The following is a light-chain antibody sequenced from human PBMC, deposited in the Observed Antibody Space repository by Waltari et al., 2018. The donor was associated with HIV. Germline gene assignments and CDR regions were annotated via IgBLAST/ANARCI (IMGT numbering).Light chain of an antibody. CDR1: SSDVGAYNY. CDR2: EVS. CDR3: SSYTSTSTGV. V-gene: IGLV2-14*01. Sequence: QSALTQPAPPSGSPGQSITISCTGTSSDVGAYNYVSWYQQHPGKAPKFMIYEVSNRPSGVSKRFSGSKSGNTASLTISGLQAEDEADYYCSSYTSTSTGVFGTGTKVTVL. J-gene: IGLJ1*01.